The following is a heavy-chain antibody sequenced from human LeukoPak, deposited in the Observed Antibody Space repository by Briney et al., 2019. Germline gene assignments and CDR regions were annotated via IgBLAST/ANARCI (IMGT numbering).Heavy chain of an antibody. D-gene: IGHD1-26*01. CDR3: ARHDMDVAGAGLDYFDY. V-gene: IGHV4-59*08. CDR1: GGSISWYY. J-gene: IGHJ4*02. CDR2: IYYSWST. Sequence: SETLSLTCTVSGGSISWYYWSWIRQPPGKGLEWIGYIYYSWSTNYNPSLKSRVTISVDTSKNQFSLKLSSVTAAHCAVCYCARHDMDVAGAGLDYFDYWGQGTLVTVSS.